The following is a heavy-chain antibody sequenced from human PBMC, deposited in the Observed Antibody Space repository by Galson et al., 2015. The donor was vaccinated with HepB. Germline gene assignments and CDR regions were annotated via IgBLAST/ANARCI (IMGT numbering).Heavy chain of an antibody. D-gene: IGHD5-12*01. Sequence: CAISGDSVSSNSAAWNWVRQSPSRGLEWLGRTYYRSKWYNDYAVSVESRITINLDTSKDQFSLHLNSVTPDDTAVYYCARTDLVTAISYYYYYMDVWGKGTTVTVSS. CDR3: ARTDLVTAISYYYYYMDV. J-gene: IGHJ6*03. V-gene: IGHV6-1*01. CDR1: GDSVSSNSAA. CDR2: TYYRSKWYN.